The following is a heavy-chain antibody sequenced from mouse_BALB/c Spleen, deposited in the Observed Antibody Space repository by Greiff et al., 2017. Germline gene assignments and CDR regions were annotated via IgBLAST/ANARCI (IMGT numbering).Heavy chain of an antibody. CDR1: GYTFTSYW. Sequence: QVQLQQPGAELVRPGASVKLSCKASGYTFTSYWINWVKQRPGQGLEWIGNIYPSDSYTNYNQKFKDKATLTVDKSSSTAYMQLSSPTSEDSAVYYCTRSGDWDWFAYWGQGTLVTVS. CDR3: TRSGDWDWFAY. D-gene: IGHD4-1*01. V-gene: IGHV1-69*02. J-gene: IGHJ3*01. CDR2: IYPSDSYT.